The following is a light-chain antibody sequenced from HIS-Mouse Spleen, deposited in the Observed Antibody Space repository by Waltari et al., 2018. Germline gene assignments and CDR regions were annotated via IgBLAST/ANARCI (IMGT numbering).Light chain of an antibody. CDR3: AAWDDSLNGNYV. CDR1: SSNIGSNT. CDR2: SNN. V-gene: IGLV1-44*01. Sequence: QSVLTQPPSASGTPGQRVPISCSGRSSNIGSNTVNWYQQLPGTAPKLLIYSNNQRPSGVPDRFSGSKSGTSASLAISGLQSEDEADYYCAAWDDSLNGNYVFGTGTKVTVL. J-gene: IGLJ1*01.